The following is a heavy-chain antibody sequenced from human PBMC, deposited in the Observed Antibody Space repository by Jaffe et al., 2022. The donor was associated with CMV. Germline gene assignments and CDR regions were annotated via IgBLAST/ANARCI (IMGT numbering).Heavy chain of an antibody. D-gene: IGHD3-16*01. V-gene: IGHV2-70*01. CDR3: ARVSRVGELYGHVHKGGGPIDYYRYYAMDV. J-gene: IGHJ6*02. CDR2: IDWDGDK. CDR1: GFSLTTSGMC. Sequence: QVTLRESGPALVKPTQTLTLTCTFSGFSLTTSGMCVTWIRQPPGEALEWLALIDWDGDKSYSASLETRLTISKDTSKNQVVLTMTNMGPVDTATYYCARVSRVGELYGHVHKGGGPIDYYRYYAMDVWGQGTTVTVSS.